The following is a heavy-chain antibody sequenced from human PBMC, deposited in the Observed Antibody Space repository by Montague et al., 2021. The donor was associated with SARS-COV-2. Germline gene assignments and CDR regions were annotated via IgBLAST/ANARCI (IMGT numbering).Heavy chain of an antibody. J-gene: IGHJ4*02. CDR2: INHRGTS. CDR1: GGSFSDYF. V-gene: IGHV4-34*01. Sequence: SETLSLTCAVYGGSFSDYFWTWIRQPPGKGLEWIGEINHRGTSNYNPSLKSQVTISVDTSKNQFSLKMTSVTAADTAVYYCARGRQHINMVVVVVTGGEYYFDFWGQGTLVAVSS. CDR3: ARGRQHINMVVVVVTGGEYYFDF. D-gene: IGHD3-22*01.